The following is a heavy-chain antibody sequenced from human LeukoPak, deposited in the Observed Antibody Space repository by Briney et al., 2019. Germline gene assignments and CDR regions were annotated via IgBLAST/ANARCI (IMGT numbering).Heavy chain of an antibody. V-gene: IGHV4-4*09. CDR1: GGSISSYY. D-gene: IGHD3-3*01. CDR2: IYTSGST. Sequence: SETLSLTCTVSGGSISSYYWSWIRQPPGKGLEWIGYIYTSGSTNYNPSLKSRVTISVDTSKNQFSLKLSSVTAADTAVYYCARLSYDFWSGYWGSPYYFDYWGQGTLVTVSS. CDR3: ARLSYDFWSGYWGSPYYFDY. J-gene: IGHJ4*02.